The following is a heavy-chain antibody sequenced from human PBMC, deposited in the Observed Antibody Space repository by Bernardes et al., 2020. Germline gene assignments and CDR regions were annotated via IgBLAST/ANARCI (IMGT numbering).Heavy chain of an antibody. CDR1: GGSISSGDYY. V-gene: IGHV4-30-4*01. J-gene: IGHJ2*01. D-gene: IGHD2-15*01. Sequence: SETLSLTCPVSGGSISSGDYYWSWIRQAPGKGLEWIGYIYYSGSTYYNPSLKSRVTISVDTSKNQFSLKLSSVTAADTAVYYCARGRDRGSYWYIDLWGRSTLVTVSS. CDR3: ARGRDRGSYWYIDL. CDR2: IYYSGST.